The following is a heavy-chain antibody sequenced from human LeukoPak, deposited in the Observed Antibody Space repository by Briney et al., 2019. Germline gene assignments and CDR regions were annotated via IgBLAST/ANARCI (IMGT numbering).Heavy chain of an antibody. J-gene: IGHJ4*02. Sequence: GRSLRPSCAASGFTFSSYGMHWVRQAPGKGLEWVAVISYDGSNKYYADSVKGRFTISRDNSKNTLYLQMNSLRAEDTAVYYCARPGITIFGVVNFYFDYWGQGTLVTVSS. CDR3: ARPGITIFGVVNFYFDY. D-gene: IGHD3-3*01. CDR2: ISYDGSNK. CDR1: GFTFSSYG. V-gene: IGHV3-30*03.